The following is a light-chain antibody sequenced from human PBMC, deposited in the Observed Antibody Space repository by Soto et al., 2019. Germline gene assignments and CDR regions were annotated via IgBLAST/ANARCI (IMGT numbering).Light chain of an antibody. J-gene: IGKJ1*01. CDR2: GAS. CDR1: QTVQRTD. CDR3: HQYGSSPT. Sequence: IVLTQSPATLSLSPGERATLSCRACQTVQRTDLAWCQQRPGQAPRVFIYGASTRATGIPDRFSASGSGADFTLILSRLEPEDFAVDYCHQYGSSPTVVQGTKVDI. V-gene: IGKV3-20*01.